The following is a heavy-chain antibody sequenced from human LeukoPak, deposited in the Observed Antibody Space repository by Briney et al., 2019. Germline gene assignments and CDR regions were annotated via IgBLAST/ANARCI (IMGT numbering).Heavy chain of an antibody. CDR1: GFTFSSYS. Sequence: GGSLRLSCAASGFTFSSYSMNWVRQAPGKGLEWVSYISSSSSTIYYADSVKGRFTISRDNAKNSLYLQVNSLRAEDTAVYYCARISDTVTTPFDYWGQGTLVTVSS. D-gene: IGHD4-17*01. J-gene: IGHJ4*02. CDR3: ARISDTVTTPFDY. V-gene: IGHV3-48*01. CDR2: ISSSSSTI.